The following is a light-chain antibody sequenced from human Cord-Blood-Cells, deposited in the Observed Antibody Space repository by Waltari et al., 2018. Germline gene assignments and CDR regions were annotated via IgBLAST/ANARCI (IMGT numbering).Light chain of an antibody. V-gene: IGKV1-39*01. CDR2: AAS. CDR1: QSISSY. Sequence: DIQMTQSPSSLSASVGDRVTITCRASQSISSYLNWYQQKPGKAPKLLIYAASSLQSVVPARLSGSGSGTDFTLTISSLQPEYFATYYCQQSYSTPPYTFGQGTKLGIK. J-gene: IGKJ2*01. CDR3: QQSYSTPPYT.